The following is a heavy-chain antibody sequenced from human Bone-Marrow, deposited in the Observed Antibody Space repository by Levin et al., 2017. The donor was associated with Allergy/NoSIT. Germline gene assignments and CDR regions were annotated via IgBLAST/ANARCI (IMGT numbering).Heavy chain of an antibody. CDR1: GFTFSSYA. CDR2: ISYDGSNK. Sequence: SCAASGFTFSSYAMHWVRQAPGKGLEWVAVISYDGSNKYYADSVKGRFTISRDNSKNTLYLQMNSLRAEDTAVYYCARAYSSSWWRWFDPWGQGTLVTVSS. CDR3: ARAYSSSWWRWFDP. J-gene: IGHJ5*02. D-gene: IGHD6-13*01. V-gene: IGHV3-30-3*01.